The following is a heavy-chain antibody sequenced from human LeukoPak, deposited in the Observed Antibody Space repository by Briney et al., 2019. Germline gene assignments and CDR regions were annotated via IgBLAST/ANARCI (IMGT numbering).Heavy chain of an antibody. CDR1: GGTLTNSA. V-gene: IGHV1-2*02. CDR3: ARGRGTTMVRGVITNYFDL. D-gene: IGHD3-10*01. J-gene: IGHJ2*01. Sequence: GASVKVSCKASGGTLTNSAFVWVRQAPGQGLEWMGWIEPNSGGTNYAQKFLGSVTMTGDTSINTAFMELSRLRSDDTAIYYCARGRGTTMVRGVITNYFDLWGRGSLVTVSS. CDR2: IEPNSGGT.